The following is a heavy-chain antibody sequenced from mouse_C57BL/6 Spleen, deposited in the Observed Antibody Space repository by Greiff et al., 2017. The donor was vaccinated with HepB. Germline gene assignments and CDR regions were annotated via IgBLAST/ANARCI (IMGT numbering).Heavy chain of an antibody. CDR2: IYPSDSET. CDR3: ARRAFFIRTAMDY. Sequence: VQLQQPGAELVRPGSSVKLSCKASGYTFTSYWMDWVKQRPGQGLEWIGNIYPSDSETHYNQKFKDKATLTVDKSSSTAYMQLSSLTSEDSAVYYCARRAFFIRTAMDYWGQGTSVTVSS. V-gene: IGHV1-61*01. J-gene: IGHJ4*01. CDR1: GYTFTSYW. D-gene: IGHD1-1*01.